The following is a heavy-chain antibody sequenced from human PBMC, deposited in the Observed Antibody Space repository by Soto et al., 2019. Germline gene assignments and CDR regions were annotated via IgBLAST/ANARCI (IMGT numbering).Heavy chain of an antibody. J-gene: IGHJ5*02. V-gene: IGHV4-31*03. CDR2: IYYIGST. CDR3: ARSVFP. CDR1: GGSISSGGYY. Sequence: QVQLQESGPGLVKPSQTLSLTCTVSGGSISSGGYYWNWIRQHPGKGLYWIGYIYYIGSTYYNPPLKSRVTISLDTSKNQFSLRLSSVTAADTAVYYCARSVFPWGQGTLVTVSS.